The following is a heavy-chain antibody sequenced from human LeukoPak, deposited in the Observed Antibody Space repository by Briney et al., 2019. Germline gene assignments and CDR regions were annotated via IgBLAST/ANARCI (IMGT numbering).Heavy chain of an antibody. CDR1: GFTVSSNY. V-gene: IGHV3-53*01. CDR2: IYSGGAT. D-gene: IGHD3-10*01. J-gene: IGHJ4*02. Sequence: GGSLRLSCAASGFTVSSNYMGWVRQAPGKGLEWVSVIYSGGATFYADSVKGRFTISRDNSKNTLYLQMNSLRVEDTVMYYCARDSYYGSGSYYRYTFDYWGQGTLVIVSS. CDR3: ARDSYYGSGSYYRYTFDY.